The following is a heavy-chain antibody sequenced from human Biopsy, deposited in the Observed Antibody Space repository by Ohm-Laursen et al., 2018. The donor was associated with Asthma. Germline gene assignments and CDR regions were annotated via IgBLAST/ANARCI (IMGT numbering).Heavy chain of an antibody. Sequence: VSSVKVSCKSLGGTFNTYVIGWVRQAPGQGLEWVDGINSVFGTTTYPQKFQDRVTITADDSTSTVYMELSSLRSEDTAVYYCARKAGSCISRTCYSLDFWGQGTLVTVSS. CDR2: INSVFGTT. J-gene: IGHJ4*02. V-gene: IGHV1-69*01. CDR1: GGTFNTYV. D-gene: IGHD2-2*01. CDR3: ARKAGSCISRTCYSLDF.